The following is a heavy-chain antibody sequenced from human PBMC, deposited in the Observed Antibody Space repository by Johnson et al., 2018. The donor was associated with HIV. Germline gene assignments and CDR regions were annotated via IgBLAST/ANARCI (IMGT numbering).Heavy chain of an antibody. CDR3: AKGGIATRFFDI. V-gene: IGHV3-7*01. CDR1: GFTFSDFR. CDR2: INVDGREK. Sequence: VQLVESGGGLVQPGGSLRLSCTASGFTFSDFRMSWVRQAPGRGLAWVANINVDGREKYYADSVKGRFTISRDSSKNTLYLQMNSLRAEDTALYYCAKGGIATRFFDIWGQGTMVTVSS. J-gene: IGHJ3*02. D-gene: IGHD6-6*01.